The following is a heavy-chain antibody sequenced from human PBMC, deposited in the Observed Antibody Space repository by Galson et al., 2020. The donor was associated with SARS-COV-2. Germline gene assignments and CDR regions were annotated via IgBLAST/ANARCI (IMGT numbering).Heavy chain of an antibody. D-gene: IGHD3-3*01. V-gene: IGHV3-20*04. CDR2: INWSGESR. J-gene: IGHJ4*02. CDR3: ARDGHYDESGYHGLRY. CDR1: GFIFADYG. Sequence: GGSLRLSCGASGFIFADYGMSWVRQVPGKGLEWVSGINWSGESRGYADSVKGRFSISRDNAKNVLYMQMNSLRVEDTALDYCARDGHYDESGYHGLRYWCQGTRVTVPS.